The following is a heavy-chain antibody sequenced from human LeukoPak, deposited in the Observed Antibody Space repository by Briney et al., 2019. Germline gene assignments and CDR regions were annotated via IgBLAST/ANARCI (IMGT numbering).Heavy chain of an antibody. V-gene: IGHV4-59*01. Sequence: PSETLSLTCTVSGGSISSYYWSWIRQPPGKGLEWIGYIYYSGSTNYNPSLKSRVTISVDTTTNQFSLKLSSVTAADTAVYYCARAGGSYYPIMYNWFDPWGQGTLVTVSS. J-gene: IGHJ5*02. D-gene: IGHD3-10*01. CDR1: GGSISSYY. CDR3: ARAGGSYYPIMYNWFDP. CDR2: IYYSGST.